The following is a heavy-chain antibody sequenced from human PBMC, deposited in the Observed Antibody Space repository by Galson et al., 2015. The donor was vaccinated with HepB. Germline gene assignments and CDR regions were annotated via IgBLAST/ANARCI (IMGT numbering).Heavy chain of an antibody. CDR2: IGTAGDT. V-gene: IGHV3-13*01. CDR3: AKALRPGYYYYMDV. D-gene: IGHD3-16*01. Sequence: SLRLSCAASGFTFSNYDMHWVRQITGKGLEWVSVIGTAGDTYYQGSVKGRFTISRENDKNSMYLQMNSLRAGDTAVYYCAKALRPGYYYYMDVWGKGTTVTVSS. J-gene: IGHJ6*03. CDR1: GFTFSNYD.